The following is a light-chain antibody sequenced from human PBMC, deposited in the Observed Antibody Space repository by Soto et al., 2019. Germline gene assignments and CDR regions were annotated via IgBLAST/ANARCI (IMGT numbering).Light chain of an antibody. CDR1: QSISSSY. J-gene: IGKJ4*02. Sequence: EIFLTPSPGTRSLSPGERATLSYSASQSISSSYLAWYRQKPGKAPRLLIYGASNRATGIPDRFSGSGSGTKFTLTIASLQPDDSATYYCQQYETFPGTFGAGTKVDIK. CDR2: GAS. CDR3: QQYETFPGT. V-gene: IGKV3-20*01.